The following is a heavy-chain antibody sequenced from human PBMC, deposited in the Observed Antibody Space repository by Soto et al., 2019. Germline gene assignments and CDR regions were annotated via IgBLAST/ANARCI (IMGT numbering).Heavy chain of an antibody. Sequence: GASVKVSCKASGYTFTSYAMHWVRQAPRQRLEWMGWINAGNGNTKYSQKFQGRVTITRDTSASTAYMELSSLRSEDTAVYYCARAHSSGWYKSFDYWGQGPLVPVSS. V-gene: IGHV1-3*01. CDR2: INAGNGNT. J-gene: IGHJ4*02. CDR1: GYTFTSYA. D-gene: IGHD6-19*01. CDR3: ARAHSSGWYKSFDY.